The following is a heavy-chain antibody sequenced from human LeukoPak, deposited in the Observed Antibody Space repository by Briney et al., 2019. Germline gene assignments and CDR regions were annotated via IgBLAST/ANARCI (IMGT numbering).Heavy chain of an antibody. D-gene: IGHD2-2*01. CDR2: INTDGSTT. V-gene: IGHV3-74*01. CDR3: ARAYCSTTSCNSELFDP. J-gene: IGHJ5*02. Sequence: GGSLRLSCAASGFTFSSYAMSWVRQAPGKGLEWVSRINTDGSTTSYADSVKGRFTISRDNAKNTLSLQMNSLRVEDTAVYYCARAYCSTTSCNSELFDPWGQGTLVAVSS. CDR1: GFTFSSYA.